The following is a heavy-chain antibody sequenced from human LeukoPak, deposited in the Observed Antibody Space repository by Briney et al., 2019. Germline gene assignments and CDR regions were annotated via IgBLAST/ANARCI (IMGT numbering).Heavy chain of an antibody. Sequence: PGRSLRLSCAASGFTFSSYAMHWVRQAPGKGLEWVAVIWPDGSNTNYADSVKGRFTISRDNAKNSLYLQMNSLRAEDSAVYYCAREEGGNSALFDYWGQGTLVTVSS. D-gene: IGHD4-23*01. CDR2: IWPDGSNT. CDR1: GFTFSSYA. J-gene: IGHJ4*02. V-gene: IGHV3-33*01. CDR3: AREEGGNSALFDY.